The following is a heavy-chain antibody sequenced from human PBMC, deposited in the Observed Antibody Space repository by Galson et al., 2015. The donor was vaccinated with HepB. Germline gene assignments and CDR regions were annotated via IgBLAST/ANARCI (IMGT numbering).Heavy chain of an antibody. CDR2: ISGSGGST. CDR1: GFTFSSYA. V-gene: IGHV3-23*01. D-gene: IGHD3-10*01. J-gene: IGHJ4*02. CDR3: AKAPPLWFGELPNLTHFDY. Sequence: SLRLSCAASGFTFSSYAMSWVRQAPGKGLEWVSAISGSGGSTYYADSVKGRFTISRDNSKNTLYLQMNSLRAEDTAVYYCAKAPPLWFGELPNLTHFDYWGQGTLVTVSS.